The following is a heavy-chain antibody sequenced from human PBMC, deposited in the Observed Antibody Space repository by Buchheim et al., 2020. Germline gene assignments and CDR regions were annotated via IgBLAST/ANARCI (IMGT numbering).Heavy chain of an antibody. CDR2: VSITGNTI. V-gene: IGHV3-11*01. Sequence: QVQLVESGGGLVKPGGSLRLSCAASGFTFSDYYMTWIRQTPGKGLEWVSYVSITGNTIYYADSVKGRFTISRDNAKNSLSLQMNSLRAEDTAVYYCARSWNYCYYYGMDVWGQGTT. J-gene: IGHJ6*01. CDR3: ARSWNYCYYYGMDV. D-gene: IGHD5-12*01. CDR1: GFTFSDYY.